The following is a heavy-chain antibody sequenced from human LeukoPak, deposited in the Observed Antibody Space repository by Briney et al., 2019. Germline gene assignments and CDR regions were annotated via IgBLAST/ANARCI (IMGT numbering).Heavy chain of an antibody. V-gene: IGHV4-34*01. Sequence: SETLSLTCAVYGGSFSGYYWSWIRQPPGKGLEWIGEISHSGSTNYNPSLKSRVTISVDTSKNQFSLKLSSVTAADTAVYYCAAGYSSGWYLFDYWGQGTLVTVSS. J-gene: IGHJ4*02. CDR1: GGSFSGYY. D-gene: IGHD6-19*01. CDR2: ISHSGST. CDR3: AAGYSSGWYLFDY.